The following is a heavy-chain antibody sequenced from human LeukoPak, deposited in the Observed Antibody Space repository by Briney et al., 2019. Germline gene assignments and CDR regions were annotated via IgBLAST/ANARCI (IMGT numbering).Heavy chain of an antibody. D-gene: IGHD2-15*01. J-gene: IGHJ5*02. CDR1: GFTFTNYF. V-gene: IGHV3-74*03. CDR3: ARRVDATRWFDP. Sequence: GGSLRLSCAASGFTFTNYFMHWVRQAPGKGLVWVSRINSDGTSTMYADSVKGRFTISRDNAKNTLYLQMNSLRNEDTAVYYCARRVDATRWFDPWGQGSLVTVSS. CDR2: INSDGTST.